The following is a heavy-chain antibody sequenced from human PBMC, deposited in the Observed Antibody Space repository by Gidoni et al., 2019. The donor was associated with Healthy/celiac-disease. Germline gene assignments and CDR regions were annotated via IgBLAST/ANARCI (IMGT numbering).Heavy chain of an antibody. CDR1: GGSISSGVYS. J-gene: IGHJ6*02. CDR3: ARAVVVPAARYYYYGMDV. CDR2: IYHSGST. V-gene: IGHV4-30-2*01. Sequence: QLQLQESGSGLVKPSQTLSLTCAVSGGSISSGVYSWSWIRQPPGKGLEWIGYIYHSGSTYYNPSLKSRVTISVDRSKNQFSLKLSSVTAADTAVYYCARAVVVPAARYYYYGMDVWGQGTTVTVSS. D-gene: IGHD2-2*01.